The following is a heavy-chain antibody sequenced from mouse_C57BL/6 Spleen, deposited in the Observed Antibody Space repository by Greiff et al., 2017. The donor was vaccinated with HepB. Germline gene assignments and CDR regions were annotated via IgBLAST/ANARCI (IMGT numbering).Heavy chain of an antibody. D-gene: IGHD6-2*01. CDR1: GYTFTSYW. CDR3: ARSLGSYWYIDV. Sequence: QVQLQQPGTELVKPGTSVKLSCKASGYTFTSYWMHWVKQRPGQGLEWIGNINPSNGGTNHNEKFKSKATLTVDKSSSTAYTQLSSLTSEDSAVYYCARSLGSYWYIDVWGTGTTVTVSS. V-gene: IGHV1-53*01. CDR2: INPSNGGT. J-gene: IGHJ1*03.